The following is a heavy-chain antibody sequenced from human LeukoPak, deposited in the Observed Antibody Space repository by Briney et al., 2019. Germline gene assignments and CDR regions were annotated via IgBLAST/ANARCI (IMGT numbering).Heavy chain of an antibody. CDR1: GGSISNYY. V-gene: IGHV4-59*01. D-gene: IGHD6-13*01. CDR2: IYYSGST. Sequence: SETLSLTCTVSGGSISNYYWSWIRQPPGKGLEWIGYIYYSGSTNYNPSLKSRVTISVDTSKNQFSLKLSSVTAADTAVYYCASTIAAAGTGSEYFQHWGQGTLVTVSS. J-gene: IGHJ1*01. CDR3: ASTIAAAGTGSEYFQH.